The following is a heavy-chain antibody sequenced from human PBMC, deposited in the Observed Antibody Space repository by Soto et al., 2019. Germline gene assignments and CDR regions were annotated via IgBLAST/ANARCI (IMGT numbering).Heavy chain of an antibody. CDR1: GFTFDDYA. V-gene: IGHV3-9*01. D-gene: IGHD6-13*01. Sequence: EVQLVESGGGLVQPGRSLRLSCAASGFTFDDYAMHWVRQAPGKGLVWVSGISWNSGSIGYADSVKGRFTISRDNAKNSLYLQMNSLRAEDTALYYCAKGIAAADAFDIWGQGTMVTVSS. CDR3: AKGIAAADAFDI. CDR2: ISWNSGSI. J-gene: IGHJ3*02.